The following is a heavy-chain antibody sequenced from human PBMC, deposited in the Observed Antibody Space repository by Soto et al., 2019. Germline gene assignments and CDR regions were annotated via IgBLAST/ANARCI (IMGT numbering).Heavy chain of an antibody. J-gene: IGHJ4*02. V-gene: IGHV1-46*01. D-gene: IGHD1-20*01. CDR3: ARGEFNWNDPGFDS. CDR1: GYSFTTYY. Sequence: GASVKVSCKASGYSFTTYYLHWVRQAPGQGLEWVGIINPIVGSTSYAQKFQGRVTMTRDTSTSTIYMELSSLRSEDTAVYYCARGEFNWNDPGFDSWGQGTLVTVSS. CDR2: INPIVGST.